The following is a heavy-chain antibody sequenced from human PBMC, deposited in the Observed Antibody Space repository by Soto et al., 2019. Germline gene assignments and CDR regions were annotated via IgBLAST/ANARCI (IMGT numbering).Heavy chain of an antibody. V-gene: IGHV2-70*04. D-gene: IGHD2-8*01. CDR3: ARSYCTSDNCHLGYWFDP. CDR1: GLSFSTNEVR. CDR2: IDWNDAK. Sequence: GSGPTLVNPTQTLTMTCTVSGLSFSTNEVRVSWLRQPPGKALEWLARIDWNDAKFYNRFLQTRLTISKDTSKNQVVLTMTNMDPADTGTYYCARSYCTSDNCHLGYWFDPWGQGTLVTVSS. J-gene: IGHJ5*02.